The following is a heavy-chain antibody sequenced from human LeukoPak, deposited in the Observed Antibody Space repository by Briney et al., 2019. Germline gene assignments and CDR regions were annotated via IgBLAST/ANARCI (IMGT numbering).Heavy chain of an antibody. CDR1: GYTFTGYY. J-gene: IGHJ4*02. Sequence: ASVKVSCKASGYTFTGYYMHWVRQAPGQGLEWMGWINPNSGGTNYAQKFQGRVTMTRDTSLSTAHMELSRLRSDDTAVYYCARGNRVIVVVPAAQCPYWGQGTLVTVSS. V-gene: IGHV1-2*02. D-gene: IGHD2-2*01. CDR3: ARGNRVIVVVPAAQCPY. CDR2: INPNSGGT.